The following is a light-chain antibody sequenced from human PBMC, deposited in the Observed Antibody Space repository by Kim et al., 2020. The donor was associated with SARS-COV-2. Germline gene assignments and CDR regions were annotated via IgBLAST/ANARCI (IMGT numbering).Light chain of an antibody. J-gene: IGKJ4*01. V-gene: IGKV1-33*01. CDR3: QQYVNLPLT. CDR2: DAS. CDR1: QDISNY. Sequence: DIQMTQSPSSLSASVGDRVTITCQASQDISNYLNWYQQKPGKAPKLLIYDASNLETGVPSRFSGSGSGTDFTFTISSLQPEDIATYYCQQYVNLPLTFGGGTKMEIK.